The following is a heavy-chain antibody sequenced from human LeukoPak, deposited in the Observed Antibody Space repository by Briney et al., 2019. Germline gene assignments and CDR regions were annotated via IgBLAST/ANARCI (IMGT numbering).Heavy chain of an antibody. V-gene: IGHV3-23*01. CDR1: GFTFSNAW. CDR2: ISSSDAST. Sequence: GGSLRLSCAASGFTFSNAWMNWVRQAPGKGLEWVSIISSSDASTYYADSVTGRFTISTDNAKNTLYLQMNSLRAEDTALYYCAKGSGRGSSSALDYWGQGTLVTVSS. CDR3: AKGSGRGSSSALDY. D-gene: IGHD5-18*01. J-gene: IGHJ4*02.